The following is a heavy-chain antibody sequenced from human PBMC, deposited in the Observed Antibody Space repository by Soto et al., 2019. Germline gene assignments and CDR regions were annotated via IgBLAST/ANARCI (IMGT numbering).Heavy chain of an antibody. CDR1: GYTFTSYD. Sequence: GAPGKVSCKASGYTFTSYDINWGRQATGQGVESMGWMNPNSGNTDYAQKFQGRVTMTRNTSMSTAYMGLSSLRSEDTAVYYCARRGLSSSSTFRYYYYGLAVWGQGTTVTVSS. J-gene: IGHJ6*02. V-gene: IGHV1-8*01. CDR2: MNPNSGNT. D-gene: IGHD6-6*01. CDR3: ARRGLSSSSTFRYYYYGLAV.